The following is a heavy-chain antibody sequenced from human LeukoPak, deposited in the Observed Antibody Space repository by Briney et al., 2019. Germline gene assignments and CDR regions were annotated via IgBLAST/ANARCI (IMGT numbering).Heavy chain of an antibody. J-gene: IGHJ3*02. CDR3: ARGPEWWFGELKMFAGRFHGSIDI. Sequence: ASVKVSCKASGYTFTSYDINWVRQATGQGLEWMGWMNPNSGNTGYAQKFQGRVTMTRNTSISTAYMELSSLRSEDTAVYYCARGPEWWFGELKMFAGRFHGSIDIWGQGTMVTVSS. V-gene: IGHV1-8*01. CDR1: GYTFTSYD. D-gene: IGHD3-10*01. CDR2: MNPNSGNT.